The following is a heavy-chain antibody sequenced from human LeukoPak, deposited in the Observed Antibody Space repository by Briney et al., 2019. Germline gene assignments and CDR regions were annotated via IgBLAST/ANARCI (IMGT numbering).Heavy chain of an antibody. Sequence: GGSLRLSCAASGFTFSSYAMSWVRQAPGRGLEWVSTLSGGARSTYYADSVKGRFTISRDNSKNTLYLQMNSLRAEDTAVYYCANHPPAYCSSTSCYAPNWGQGTLVTVSS. D-gene: IGHD2-2*01. CDR3: ANHPPAYCSSTSCYAPN. J-gene: IGHJ4*02. V-gene: IGHV3-23*01. CDR2: LSGGARST. CDR1: GFTFSSYA.